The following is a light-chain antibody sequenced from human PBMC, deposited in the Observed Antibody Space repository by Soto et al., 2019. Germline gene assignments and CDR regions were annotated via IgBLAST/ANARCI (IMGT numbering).Light chain of an antibody. J-gene: IGKJ5*01. CDR2: DAS. V-gene: IGKV1-33*01. CDR1: QDNNIY. CDR3: QQYDILPIT. Sequence: DIQMTQSPSSLFASVGDRVTITCQATQDNNIYLNWYQQKPGKAPNLLIYDASNLEIGVPSRFSGSGSGTHFTFTISSLQTEDIGTYYCQQYDILPITFGRGTRLEIK.